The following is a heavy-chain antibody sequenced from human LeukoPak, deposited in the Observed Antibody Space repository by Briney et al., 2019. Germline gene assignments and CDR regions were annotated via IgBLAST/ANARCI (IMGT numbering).Heavy chain of an antibody. CDR1: GGSISSYY. CDR3: TREPAAMSAESFDP. V-gene: IGHV4-4*02. J-gene: IGHJ5*02. Sequence: SETLSLTCTVSGGSISSYYWSWVRQPPGKGLEWIGEIYHSGSTNYNPSLKSRVTISVDKSKNQFSLKLSSVTAADTAVYYCTREPAAMSAESFDPWGQGTLVTVSS. CDR2: IYHSGST. D-gene: IGHD2-2*01.